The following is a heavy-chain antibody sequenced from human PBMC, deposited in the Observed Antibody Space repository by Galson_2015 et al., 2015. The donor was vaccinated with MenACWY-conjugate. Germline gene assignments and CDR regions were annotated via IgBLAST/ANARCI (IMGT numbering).Heavy chain of an antibody. D-gene: IGHD3-16*01. CDR1: GFSLSHYW. CDR3: ARPVRVRLNVSPYYFDN. Sequence: SLRLSCAASGFSLSHYWMSWVRQAPGKGLEWVANIKEDGSERYYVDSVKGRFTISRDNAKNSLFLQMNSLRVEDTAVYYCARPVRVRLNVSPYYFDNWGQGTLVTVSS. V-gene: IGHV3-7*03. J-gene: IGHJ4*02. CDR2: IKEDGSER.